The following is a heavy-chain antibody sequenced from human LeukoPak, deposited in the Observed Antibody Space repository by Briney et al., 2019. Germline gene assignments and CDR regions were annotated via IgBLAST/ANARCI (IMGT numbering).Heavy chain of an antibody. CDR3: ARDADGSGTVLDY. V-gene: IGHV1-18*01. D-gene: IGHD3-10*01. J-gene: IGHJ4*02. Sequence: ASVTGSCKTSGYTFLKYAITWGRQTPGQGLEWMGWISGDNGDTKYAQKVQGRVTVTTDTSTTTTYLELRSLRSDDTAVYYCARDADGSGTVLDYWGQGSLVTVSS. CDR1: GYTFLKYA. CDR2: ISGDNGDT.